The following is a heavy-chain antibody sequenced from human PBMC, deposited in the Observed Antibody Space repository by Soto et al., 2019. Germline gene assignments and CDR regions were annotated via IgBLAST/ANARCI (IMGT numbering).Heavy chain of an antibody. D-gene: IGHD2-2*01. CDR1: GGTFISYG. J-gene: IGHJ4*02. V-gene: IGHV1-69*01. CDR2: IMPLFGTT. CDR3: AREGGQYQFFDF. Sequence: QVQLVQSGAEVRKPGSSVRVSCKTSGGTFISYGISWLRQAPGQGLEWMGGIMPLFGTTKYAQKFQGRLTITAAESTTTAYMELTGLRFEDTAVYYCAREGGQYQFFDFWGQGTLVTVPS.